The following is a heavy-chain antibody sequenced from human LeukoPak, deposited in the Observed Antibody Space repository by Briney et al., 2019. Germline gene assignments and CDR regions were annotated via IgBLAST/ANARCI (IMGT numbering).Heavy chain of an antibody. Sequence: PGGSLRLSCAASGFTFSSYEMNWVRQAPGEGLEWVSYISTGGSTKYYADSVKGRFTISRDNSKNTLYLQMNSLRAEDTAVYYCASAYYYDSSGHSQYWGQGTLVTVSS. CDR2: ISTGGSTK. D-gene: IGHD3-22*01. CDR3: ASAYYYDSSGHSQY. V-gene: IGHV3-48*03. J-gene: IGHJ4*02. CDR1: GFTFSSYE.